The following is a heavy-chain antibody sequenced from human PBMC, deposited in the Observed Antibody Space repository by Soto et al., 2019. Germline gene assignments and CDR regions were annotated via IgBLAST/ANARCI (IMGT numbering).Heavy chain of an antibody. D-gene: IGHD6-6*01. J-gene: IGHJ6*02. CDR1: GGSISSYS. CDR3: ARVRIAARTGAYGMDV. Sequence: SETLPLTCTVSGGSISSYSWSWIRQPAGKGLEWIGRIYTSGSTNYNPSLKSRVTMSVDTSKNQFSLKLSSGTAADTAVYYCARVRIAARTGAYGMDVWGQGTTVTVSS. V-gene: IGHV4-4*07. CDR2: IYTSGST.